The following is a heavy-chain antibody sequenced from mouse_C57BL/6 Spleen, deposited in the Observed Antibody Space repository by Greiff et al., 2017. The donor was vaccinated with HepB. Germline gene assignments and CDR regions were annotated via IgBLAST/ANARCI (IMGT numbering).Heavy chain of an antibody. CDR2: INPNNGGT. V-gene: IGHV1-26*01. Sequence: EVQLQQSGPELVKPGASVKISCKASGYTFTDYYMNWVKQSHGKSLEWIGDINPNNGGTSYNQKFKGKATLTVDKSSSTAYMELRSLTSEDSAVYYCAMTLSYYYAMDYWGQGTSVTVSS. CDR1: GYTFTDYY. J-gene: IGHJ4*01. CDR3: AMTLSYYYAMDY. D-gene: IGHD6-1*01.